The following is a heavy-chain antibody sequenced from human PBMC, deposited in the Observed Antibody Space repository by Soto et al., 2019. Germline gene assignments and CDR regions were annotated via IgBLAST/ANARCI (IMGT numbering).Heavy chain of an antibody. V-gene: IGHV3-21*01. CDR3: ARDLKAGKHLPLYYYYYGMDV. CDR1: GFTFSSYS. CDR2: ISSSSSYI. J-gene: IGHJ6*02. D-gene: IGHD2-2*01. Sequence: EVQLLESGGGLVQPGGSLRLSCAASGFTFSSYSMNWVRQAPGKVLEWVSSISSSSSYIYYADSVKGRFTISRDNAKNSLYLQMNSLRAEDTAVYYCARDLKAGKHLPLYYYYYGMDVWGQGTTVTVSS.